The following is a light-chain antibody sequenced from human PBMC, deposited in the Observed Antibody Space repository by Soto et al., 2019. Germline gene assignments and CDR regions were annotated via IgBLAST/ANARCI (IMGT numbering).Light chain of an antibody. CDR1: SSDVGGYNS. CDR2: DVS. Sequence: QSALTQPASVSGSPGQSITISCTGTSSDVGGYNSVSWYQQHPGKVPKIMIYDVSIRSSGVPDRFSGSKSGNTASLTISGLQAEDEAHYYCSSYTSIPALVFGTGTKLTVL. CDR3: SSYTSIPALV. J-gene: IGLJ1*01. V-gene: IGLV2-14*01.